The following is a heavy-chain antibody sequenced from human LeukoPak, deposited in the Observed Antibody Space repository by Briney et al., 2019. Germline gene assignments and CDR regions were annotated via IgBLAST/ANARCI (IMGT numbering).Heavy chain of an antibody. Sequence: SETLSLTCTVSGGSISSYYWSWIRQPPGKGLEWIGYIYYSGSTSYNPSLKSRVTISVDTSKKQFSLKLSSVTAADTAVYYCARYIVVVAATASDAFDIWGQGTMVTVSS. J-gene: IGHJ3*02. CDR2: IYYSGST. CDR3: ARYIVVVAATASDAFDI. CDR1: GGSISSYY. V-gene: IGHV4-59*12. D-gene: IGHD2-15*01.